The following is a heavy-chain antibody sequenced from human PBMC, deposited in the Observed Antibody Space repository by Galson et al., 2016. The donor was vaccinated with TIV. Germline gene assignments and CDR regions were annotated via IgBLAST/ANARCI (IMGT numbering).Heavy chain of an antibody. J-gene: IGHJ4*02. Sequence: VKVSCKVSGYIFTERFVHWVRQAPGERPEWVGRVDPDNGETLYAEKFQGRVTMAADTSGDTAFMELSNLRSEDTAFFYCTTGGGSSGSYYFDYWGLGTLVTVSS. D-gene: IGHD5-12*01. CDR2: VDPDNGET. CDR1: GYIFTERF. V-gene: IGHV1-69-2*01. CDR3: TTGGGSSGSYYFDY.